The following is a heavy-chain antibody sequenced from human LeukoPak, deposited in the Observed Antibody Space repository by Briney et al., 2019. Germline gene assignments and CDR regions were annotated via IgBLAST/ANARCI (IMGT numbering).Heavy chain of an antibody. D-gene: IGHD3-10*01. J-gene: IGHJ5*02. CDR2: ISSSSIYI. CDR3: ARPLMYYYGSETYFWFDP. CDR1: GFTSSTYT. V-gene: IGHV3-21*01. Sequence: GGSLRLSCEVSGFTSSTYTMNWVRQAPGKGLEWVSSISSSSIYIYYADSVKGRFTISRDNAKNSLYLQMNSLRAEDTAVYYCARPLMYYYGSETYFWFDPWGQGTLVTVSS.